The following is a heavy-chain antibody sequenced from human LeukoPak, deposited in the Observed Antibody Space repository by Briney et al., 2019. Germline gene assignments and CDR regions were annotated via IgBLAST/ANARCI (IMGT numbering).Heavy chain of an antibody. J-gene: IGHJ4*02. V-gene: IGHV1-2*02. CDR3: VRRGGAFFDY. Sequence: GASVKVSCKPSGYTFTDYHTHWVRQAPGQGFEWMGWINPNGGGTNYAQSFQGRVTLTSDTSIRTTYMELSGLRSDDTAVYYCVRRGGAFFDYWGQGTLVTVSS. CDR1: GYTFTDYH. CDR2: INPNGGGT. D-gene: IGHD3-16*01.